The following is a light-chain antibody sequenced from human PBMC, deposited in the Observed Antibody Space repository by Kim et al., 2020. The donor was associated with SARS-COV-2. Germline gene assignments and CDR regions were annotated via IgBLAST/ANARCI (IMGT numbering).Light chain of an antibody. CDR1: QGVGSY. J-gene: IGKJ4*01. V-gene: IGKV1-8*01. Sequence: ASTGDRVPISCRASQGVGSYLAWYQQKPGKAPKLLIYAASTLQSGVPSRFSGSGSGTDFTLTISCLQSEDFATYYCQQYYDYPLTFGGGTKVDIK. CDR2: AAS. CDR3: QQYYDYPLT.